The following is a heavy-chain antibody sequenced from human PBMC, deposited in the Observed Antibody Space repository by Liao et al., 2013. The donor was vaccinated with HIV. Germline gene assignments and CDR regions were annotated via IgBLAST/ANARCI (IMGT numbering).Heavy chain of an antibody. CDR3: ARVNYYEGAPEYFQY. CDR2: INHSGST. J-gene: IGHJ1*01. Sequence: QVQLQESGPGLVKPSETLSLTCAVYGGSFSGYYWSWIRQPPGKGLEWIGEINHSGSTNYNPSLKSRVTISVDTSKNQFSLKLSSVTAADTAVYYCARVNYYEGAPEYFQYWGQGTLVTVSS. CDR1: GGSFSGYY. D-gene: IGHD3-22*01. V-gene: IGHV4-34*09.